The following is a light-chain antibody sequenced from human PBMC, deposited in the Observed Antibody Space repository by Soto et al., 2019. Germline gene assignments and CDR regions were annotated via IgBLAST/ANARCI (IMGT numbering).Light chain of an antibody. CDR3: QQTYTTPEIS. J-gene: IGKJ5*01. Sequence: DIHTTQDQTSLSASVGERVSITLRASQSISIYLNWYQLKPGKAPNLLMYGASYLKSGVPTRFSCSGSGTDCTLTISTLQPEDCAIYYWQQTYTTPEISFGQGTRLEIK. CDR1: QSISIY. CDR2: GAS. V-gene: IGKV1-39*01.